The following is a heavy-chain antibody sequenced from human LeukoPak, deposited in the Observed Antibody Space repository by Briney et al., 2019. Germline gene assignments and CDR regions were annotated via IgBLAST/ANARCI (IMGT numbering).Heavy chain of an antibody. J-gene: IGHJ4*02. CDR2: IYYSGST. CDR3: ARVPYYYGSGSYSQTILGFDY. D-gene: IGHD3-10*01. CDR1: GGSISSYY. V-gene: IGHV4-59*01. Sequence: SSETLSLTCTVSGGSISSYYWSWIRQPPGKGLEWIGYIYYSGSTNYNPSLKSRVTISVDTSKNQFSLKLSSVTAVDTAVYYCARVPYYYGSGSYSQTILGFDYWGQGTLVTVSS.